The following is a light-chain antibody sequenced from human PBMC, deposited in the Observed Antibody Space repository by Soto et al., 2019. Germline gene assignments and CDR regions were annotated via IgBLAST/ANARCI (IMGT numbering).Light chain of an antibody. J-gene: IGKJ5*01. CDR3: QQYGRSPPIT. CDR1: QFVSSR. CDR2: DTS. V-gene: IGKV3-20*01. Sequence: DIVVTQSPATLSASPGERVTLSCRASQFVSSRLAWYQRRPGQVPRLLIYDTSTRAPGISARFSGSGSGTDFTLTISRLEPEDFAVYYCQQYGRSPPITFGQGTRLEIK.